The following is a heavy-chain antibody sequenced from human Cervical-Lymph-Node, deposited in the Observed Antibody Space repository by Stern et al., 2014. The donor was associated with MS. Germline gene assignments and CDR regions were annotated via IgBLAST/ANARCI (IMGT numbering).Heavy chain of an antibody. Sequence: VQLVESGAEVKNPGASVKVSCQASGYRFSNYGINWVRQAPGQGPEWLGWINPYPGNTNYAQSLQGRVTMTTDTSTSTASMELRGLISDDTAVYYCARGSSSSYFYYYGMDVWGQGTTVTVSS. J-gene: IGHJ6*02. CDR2: INPYPGNT. CDR1: GYRFSNYG. V-gene: IGHV1-18*01. CDR3: ARGSSSSYFYYYGMDV. D-gene: IGHD6-6*01.